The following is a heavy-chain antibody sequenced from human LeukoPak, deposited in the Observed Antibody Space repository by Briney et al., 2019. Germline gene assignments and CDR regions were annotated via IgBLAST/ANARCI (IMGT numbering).Heavy chain of an antibody. D-gene: IGHD3-3*01. CDR2: IYHTGTT. Sequence: SQTLSLTCAVSGDSISSGGYAWSWVRQPRGRGLEWIVWIYHTGTTNYKSSLKSRLTLSLAVSRDHFSLKLRPVTAADTAVYYRARGFFGAAYIPSFDHWAQGLLVPVSS. J-gene: IGHJ4*02. V-gene: IGHV4-30-2*01. CDR3: ARGFFGAAYIPSFDH. CDR1: GDSISSGGYA.